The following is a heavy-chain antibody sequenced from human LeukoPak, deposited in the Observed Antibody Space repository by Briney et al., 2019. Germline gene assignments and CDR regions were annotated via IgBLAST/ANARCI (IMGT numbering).Heavy chain of an antibody. J-gene: IGHJ4*02. V-gene: IGHV1-18*01. D-gene: IGHD2-2*01. Sequence: ASVKVSCKASGYLFTTYGTSYGFSWVRQAPGQGLEWMGWITADNGNTIYAQKLQDRLTMTTDTSTSTAYMELRSLRSDDTAVYYCARDRRYCSSTSCRKLDYWGQGTLVTVSS. CDR3: ARDRRYCSSTSCRKLDY. CDR1: GYLFTTYG. CDR2: ITADNGNT.